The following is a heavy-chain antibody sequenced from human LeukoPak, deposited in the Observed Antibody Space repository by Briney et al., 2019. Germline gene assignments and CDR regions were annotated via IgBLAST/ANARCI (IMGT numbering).Heavy chain of an antibody. V-gene: IGHV3-23*01. CDR2: ISGSGGST. J-gene: IGHJ6*03. CDR1: GFTFSSYA. D-gene: IGHD1-26*01. CDR3: AKDGGGYFLTSWELLHYYYYLDV. Sequence: GGSLRLSCAASGFTFSSYAMSWVRQAPGKGLEWVSAISGSGGSTYYADSVKGRFTISRDNSKNTLYLQMNSLRAEDTAVYYCAKDGGGYFLTSWELLHYYYYLDVWGKGTTVTVSS.